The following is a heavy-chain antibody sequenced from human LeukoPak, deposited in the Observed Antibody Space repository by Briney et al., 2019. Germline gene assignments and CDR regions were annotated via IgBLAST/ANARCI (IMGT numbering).Heavy chain of an antibody. CDR1: GFTFSSYG. Sequence: GGSLRLSCAASGFTFSSYGMNWVRQAPGKGLEWVSYISSGSSTIYYAGSVKGRFTISRDNAKNSLYVQMNGLRAEDTAVYYCARTLYSGSSFDYWGQGTLVTVSS. CDR2: ISSGSSTI. D-gene: IGHD1-26*01. V-gene: IGHV3-48*01. CDR3: ARTLYSGSSFDY. J-gene: IGHJ4*02.